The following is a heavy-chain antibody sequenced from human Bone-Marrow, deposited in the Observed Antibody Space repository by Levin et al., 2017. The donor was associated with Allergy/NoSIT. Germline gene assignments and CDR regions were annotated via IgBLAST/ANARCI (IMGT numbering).Heavy chain of an antibody. CDR1: GFTFSSYA. D-gene: IGHD5-12*01. CDR2: ISGSGGST. V-gene: IGHV3-23*01. CDR3: AKDHGATILYYYYYYMDV. J-gene: IGHJ6*03. Sequence: GESLKISCAASGFTFSSYAMSWVRQAPGKGLEWVSAISGSGGSTYYADSVKGRFTISRDNSKNTLYLQMNSLRAEDTAVYYCAKDHGATILYYYYYYMDVWGKGTTVTVSS.